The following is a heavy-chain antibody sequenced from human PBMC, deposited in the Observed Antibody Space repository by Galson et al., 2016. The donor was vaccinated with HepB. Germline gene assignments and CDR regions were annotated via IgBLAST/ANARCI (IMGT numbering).Heavy chain of an antibody. J-gene: IGHJ5*01. CDR3: ARTTGDCGGDCSWFDP. CDR1: GGSISRAKYY. CDR2: IFYSGTT. Sequence: TLSLTCTVSGGSISRAKYYWSWIRQHPGRGLEWSGYIFYSGTTHYTPSLKSRVTISMDTSKNHFSLNLNSVTAADTAVYYCARTTGDCGGDCSWFDPWGQGTLVTVSS. V-gene: IGHV4-31*03. D-gene: IGHD2-21*02.